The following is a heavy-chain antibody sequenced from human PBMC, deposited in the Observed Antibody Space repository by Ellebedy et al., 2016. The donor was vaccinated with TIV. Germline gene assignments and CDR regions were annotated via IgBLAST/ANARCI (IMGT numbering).Heavy chain of an antibody. CDR3: ARDRGPADTWFNP. V-gene: IGHV1-69*13. D-gene: IGHD3-10*01. Sequence: SVKVSCXASGGTFGSYAISWMRQAPGQGLEWMGGITPIRGTTDYAPKFQDRFTVTADESTSIVYMELSSLTSEDTAVYYCARDRGPADTWFNPWGQGTLVTVSS. CDR2: ITPIRGTT. J-gene: IGHJ5*02. CDR1: GGTFGSYA.